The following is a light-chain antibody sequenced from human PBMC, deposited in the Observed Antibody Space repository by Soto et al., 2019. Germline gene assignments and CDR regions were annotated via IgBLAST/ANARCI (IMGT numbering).Light chain of an antibody. Sequence: DIRMTQSQSSVSASVGDRVTIFCGASHEVRSGLAWYQQKPGKAPNLLIYGASTLQSGVPSRFSGSGSGTDFTLTISSLQPEDFATYYCQQANGDPWTFGQGTKVEIK. V-gene: IGKV1-12*02. J-gene: IGKJ1*01. CDR3: QQANGDPWT. CDR2: GAS. CDR1: HEVRSG.